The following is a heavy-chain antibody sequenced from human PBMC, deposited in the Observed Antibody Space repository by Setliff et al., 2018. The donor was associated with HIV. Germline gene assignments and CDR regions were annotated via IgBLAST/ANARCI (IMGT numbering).Heavy chain of an antibody. Sequence: SETLSLTCSVSGGSLQGYYWSWIRQPAGKGLQWIGRIYYVGWSKYNPSLEDRVTMSVDTSNNQFSLSLTSVTAADTAVYFCAQMSISASVYFDYWGQGTLVTVSS. CDR2: IYYVGWS. CDR1: GGSLQGYY. V-gene: IGHV4-4*07. D-gene: IGHD2-21*01. J-gene: IGHJ4*02. CDR3: AQMSISASVYFDY.